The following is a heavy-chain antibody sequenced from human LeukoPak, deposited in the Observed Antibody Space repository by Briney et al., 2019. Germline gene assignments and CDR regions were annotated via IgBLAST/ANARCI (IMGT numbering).Heavy chain of an antibody. CDR1: GGSISSYY. CDR2: IYNSGCT. Sequence: SETVSLTCTVSGGSISSYYWNWIRQPPGKGLEWIGYIYNSGCTNYNPSLQSRVTISVDTSKNQFSLNLSSVTAADTAVYYCARGYGGNSRIGFDYWGQGTLAAVSS. V-gene: IGHV4-59*08. J-gene: IGHJ4*02. CDR3: ARGYGGNSRIGFDY. D-gene: IGHD4-23*01.